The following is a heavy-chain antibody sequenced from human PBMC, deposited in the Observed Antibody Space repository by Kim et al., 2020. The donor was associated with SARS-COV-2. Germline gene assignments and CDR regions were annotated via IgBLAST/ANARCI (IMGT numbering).Heavy chain of an antibody. D-gene: IGHD2-8*02. CDR3: ARRGTARGCTGGVCYTVAFDI. J-gene: IGHJ3*02. V-gene: IGHV4-39*01. CDR2: IYYSGST. Sequence: SETLSLTCTVSGGSISSSSYHWGWIRQPPGKGLEWIGSIYYSGSTYYNPSLKSRVTISVDTSKNQFSLKLSSVTAADTAVYYCARRGTARGCTGGVCYTVAFDIWGQGTMVTVSS. CDR1: GGSISSSSYH.